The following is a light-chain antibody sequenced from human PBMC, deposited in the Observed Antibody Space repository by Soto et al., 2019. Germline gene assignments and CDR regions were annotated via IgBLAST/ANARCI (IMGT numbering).Light chain of an antibody. CDR1: QSVSSN. Sequence: EIVMTQSPATLSVSPGERATLSCRASQSVSSNLAWYQQKRGQAPRLLIYGASTRATGIPARFSGSGSGTEFTLTISSLQSEDFAVYHCQQYNNWPQTFGQGTKLEIK. V-gene: IGKV3-15*01. CDR2: GAS. CDR3: QQYNNWPQT. J-gene: IGKJ2*01.